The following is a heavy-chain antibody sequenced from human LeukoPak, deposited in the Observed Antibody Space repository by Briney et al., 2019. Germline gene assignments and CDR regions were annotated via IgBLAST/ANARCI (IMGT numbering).Heavy chain of an antibody. D-gene: IGHD6-19*01. CDR1: GYTFTGYY. Sequence: ASVKVSCKASGYTFTGYYMHWVRQAPGQGLEWMGRINPNSGGTNYAQKFQGRVTMTRDTSISTPYMELSRLRSDDTAVYYCARSIAVAGTKAFDIWGQGTMVTVSS. CDR3: ARSIAVAGTKAFDI. J-gene: IGHJ3*02. CDR2: INPNSGGT. V-gene: IGHV1-2*06.